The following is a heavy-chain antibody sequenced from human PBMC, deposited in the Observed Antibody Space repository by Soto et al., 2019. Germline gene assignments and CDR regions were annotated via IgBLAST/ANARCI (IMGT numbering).Heavy chain of an antibody. CDR3: ARSQGGSSSLDIYYYYYYGMDV. V-gene: IGHV1-69*01. J-gene: IGHJ6*02. CDR1: GCTFSTYA. D-gene: IGHD2-15*01. Sequence: QVQLVQSGAEVKKPGSSVKVSCKAPGCTFSTYATSWVRQAPGQGLEWMGGVIPIFGTPKYAQKFQGRVTITADESTSTGYMELRSLRSEDTAVYYCARSQGGSSSLDIYYYYYYGMDVWGQGTTVTVSS. CDR2: VIPIFGTP.